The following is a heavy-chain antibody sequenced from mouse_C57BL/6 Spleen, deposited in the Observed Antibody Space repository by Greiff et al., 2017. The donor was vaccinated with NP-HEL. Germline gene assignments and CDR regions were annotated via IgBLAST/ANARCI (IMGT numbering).Heavy chain of an antibody. CDR2: INPSSGYT. Sequence: VQLQQSGAELARPGASVKMSCKASGYTFTSYTMHWVKQRPGQGLEWIGYINPSSGYTKYNQKFKDKATLTADKSSSTAYMQLSSLTSEDSAVYYCAIITTVVATDAYWGQGTLVTVSA. CDR3: AIITTVVATDAY. CDR1: GYTFTSYT. J-gene: IGHJ3*01. V-gene: IGHV1-4*01. D-gene: IGHD1-1*01.